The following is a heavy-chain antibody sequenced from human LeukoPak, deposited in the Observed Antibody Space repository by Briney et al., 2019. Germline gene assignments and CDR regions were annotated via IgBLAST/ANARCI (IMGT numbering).Heavy chain of an antibody. CDR3: ATARNFRFKY. CDR2: MNGEGTTI. Sequence: RSGGSLRLSCATSGLTFRTTWMHWVRQAPGKGLMWVSRMNGEGTTIDYADSVKGRFTVSRDYAKNTLFLQMNNLRTEDTALYFCATARNFRFKYWGQGSLVIVSA. D-gene: IGHD1-7*01. J-gene: IGHJ4*02. CDR1: GLTFRTTW. V-gene: IGHV3-74*01.